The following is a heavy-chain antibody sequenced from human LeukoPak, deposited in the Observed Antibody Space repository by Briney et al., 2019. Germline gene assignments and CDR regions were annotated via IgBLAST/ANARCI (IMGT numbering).Heavy chain of an antibody. J-gene: IGHJ6*03. D-gene: IGHD3-16*01. CDR2: IYCSGST. V-gene: IGHV4-59*01. CDR3: ARVLPFGYYYMDV. Sequence: PSETLSLTCTVSGGSISSDCWGWVRQPPGKGLEWVWDIYCSGSTSYNPSLKSRVTISVDTSKNQFSLKLSSVTAADTAVYYCARVLPFGYYYMDVWGKGTTVTVSS. CDR1: GGSISSDC.